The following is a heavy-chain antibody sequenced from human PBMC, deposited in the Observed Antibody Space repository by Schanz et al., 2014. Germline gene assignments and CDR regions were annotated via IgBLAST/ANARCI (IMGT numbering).Heavy chain of an antibody. Sequence: EVQLVESGGGMVQPGRSLRLSCAASGFSFSNYWMHWVRQGPGSGLVWVSGISWNSGSIGYADSVKGRFTISRDDAKNSLYLQMNSLRAEDTALYYCAKDRQNRVNRVGYYYGMDVWGQGTTVTVSS. CDR1: GFSFSNYW. CDR3: AKDRQNRVNRVGYYYGMDV. D-gene: IGHD3-16*01. J-gene: IGHJ6*02. V-gene: IGHV3-9*01. CDR2: ISWNSGSI.